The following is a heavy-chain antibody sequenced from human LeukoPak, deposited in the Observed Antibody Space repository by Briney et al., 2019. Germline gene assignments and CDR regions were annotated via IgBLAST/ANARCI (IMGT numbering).Heavy chain of an antibody. D-gene: IGHD2-15*01. CDR2: ISSTSSSI. Sequence: TGGSLRLSCAASGFSFSSYSMNWVRQAPGKGLGWISYISSTSSSIYYADSVKGRFTISRENAKNSLYLQMNSLRAEDTAVYYCAREISGIDIWGQGTMVTVSS. CDR1: GFSFSSYS. CDR3: AREISGIDI. J-gene: IGHJ3*02. V-gene: IGHV3-48*01.